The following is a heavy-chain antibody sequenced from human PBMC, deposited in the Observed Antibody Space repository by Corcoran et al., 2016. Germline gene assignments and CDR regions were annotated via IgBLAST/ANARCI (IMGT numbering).Heavy chain of an antibody. CDR3: ARVGLLWFGELLSDAFDI. Sequence: QVQLQESGPGLVKPSETLSLTCTVSGGSISSYYWSWIRQPPGKGLEWIGYIYYSGSTNYNPSLKSRVTISVDTSKNQFSLKLSSVTAADTAVYYWARVGLLWFGELLSDAFDIWGQGTMVTVSS. D-gene: IGHD3-10*01. J-gene: IGHJ3*02. V-gene: IGHV4-59*01. CDR1: GGSISSYY. CDR2: IYYSGST.